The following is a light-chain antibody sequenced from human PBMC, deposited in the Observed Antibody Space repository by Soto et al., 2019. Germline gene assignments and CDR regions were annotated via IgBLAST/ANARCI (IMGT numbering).Light chain of an antibody. CDR2: DAS. Sequence: DIQMTQSPSTLSGSVGDRVTITCRASQTISSWLAWYQQKPGKAPKLLIYDASSLESGVPSRFSGSGSGTDFTLTISSLQPEDFATYYCQHLNGYPITFGQGTRLEIK. CDR3: QHLNGYPIT. J-gene: IGKJ5*01. V-gene: IGKV1-5*01. CDR1: QTISSW.